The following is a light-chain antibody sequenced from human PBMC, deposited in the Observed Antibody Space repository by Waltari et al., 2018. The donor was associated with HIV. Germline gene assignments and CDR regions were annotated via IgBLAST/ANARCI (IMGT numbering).Light chain of an antibody. V-gene: IGKV3-11*01. Sequence: EIVLTQSPATLSLSPGERATLSCGASQSVSSYLAWYQQKPGQAPRLLIYDASNRAAGIPARFSGSGSGTDFILTISSLEPEDFALYYCQRRDNWPLTFGGGTKVEIK. CDR3: QRRDNWPLT. CDR1: QSVSSY. CDR2: DAS. J-gene: IGKJ4*01.